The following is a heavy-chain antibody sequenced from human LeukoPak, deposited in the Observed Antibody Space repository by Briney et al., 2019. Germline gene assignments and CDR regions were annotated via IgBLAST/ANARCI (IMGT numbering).Heavy chain of an antibody. Sequence: GGSLRLSCAASGFTFSSYSMNWVRQAPVKGLEWVSYISSSSSTIYYADSVKGRFTISRDNAKNSLYLQMNSLRAEDTAAYYCARDLVAEGDYYGSGSYCDYWGQGTLVTVSS. J-gene: IGHJ4*02. CDR1: GFTFSSYS. CDR3: ARDLVAEGDYYGSGSYCDY. D-gene: IGHD3-10*01. V-gene: IGHV3-48*01. CDR2: ISSSSSTI.